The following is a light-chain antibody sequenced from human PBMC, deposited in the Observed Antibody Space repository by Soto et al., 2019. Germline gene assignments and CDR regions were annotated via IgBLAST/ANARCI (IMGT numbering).Light chain of an antibody. CDR1: QDTGDW. J-gene: IGKJ4*01. CDR3: EKYDNLPLI. Sequence: IHMTRSPSSVSASVGDRVSITCLASQDTGDWLAWYQQKPGKAPKLLVYAASSLQSGVPSRFSGSGSGIDFTLTINNLQPEDIATYYCEKYDNLPLIFGGGTKVDIK. CDR2: AAS. V-gene: IGKV1-12*01.